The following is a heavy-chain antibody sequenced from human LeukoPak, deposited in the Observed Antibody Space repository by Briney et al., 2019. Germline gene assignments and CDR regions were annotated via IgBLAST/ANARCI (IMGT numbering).Heavy chain of an antibody. V-gene: IGHV4-59*01. J-gene: IGHJ4*02. CDR1: GGSISSYY. CDR2: IYYSGST. D-gene: IGHD3-22*01. Sequence: PSETLSLTCTVSGGSISSYYWSWIRQPPGKGLEWLGYIYYSGSTNYNPSLKSRVTISVDTSKNQFSLKLSSVTAADTAVYYCARVTGYMIEDYFDYWGQGTLVTVSS. CDR3: ARVTGYMIEDYFDY.